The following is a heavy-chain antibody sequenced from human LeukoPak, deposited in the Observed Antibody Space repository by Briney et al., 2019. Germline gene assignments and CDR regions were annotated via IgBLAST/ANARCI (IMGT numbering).Heavy chain of an antibody. Sequence: GWSLRLSCADSGFNFDTYGMSWVRQAPGRGLELLSDISGGATSTHYADSVKGRFAISRDKCKNMLYQQVTNLKAEDTVVYYYAKDLSYGSESYGAKAFGFWGQGTLLTVSS. CDR2: ISGGATST. CDR3: AKDLSYGSESYGAKAFGF. D-gene: IGHD3-10*01. J-gene: IGHJ4*02. V-gene: IGHV3-23*01. CDR1: GFNFDTYG.